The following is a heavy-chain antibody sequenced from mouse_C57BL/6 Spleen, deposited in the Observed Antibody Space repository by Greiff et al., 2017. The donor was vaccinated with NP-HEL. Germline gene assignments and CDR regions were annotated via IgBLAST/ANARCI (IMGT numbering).Heavy chain of an antibody. J-gene: IGHJ3*01. CDR2: IHPNSGST. V-gene: IGHV1-64*01. Sequence: VKLQQPGAELVKPGASVKLSCKASGYTFTSYWMHWVKQRPGQGLEWIGMIHPNSGSTNYNEKFKSKATLTVDKSSSTAFMQLSSLTSEDSAVYYCAREGLYYDYDWFAYWGQGTLVTVSA. D-gene: IGHD2-4*01. CDR1: GYTFTSYW. CDR3: AREGLYYDYDWFAY.